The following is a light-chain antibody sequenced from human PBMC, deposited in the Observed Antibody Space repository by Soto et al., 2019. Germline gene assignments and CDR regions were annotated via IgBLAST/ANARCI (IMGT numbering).Light chain of an antibody. Sequence: EIGLTQSPGTLSLSPGERATLSCRASQRVSSNHLAWYQQKPGQAPRLLIYGSSRRATGIPDRFSGSWSGTDFTLTIIRLETEDVAVYFCHRYGGSPPHTFGQGTKVEIK. V-gene: IGKV3-20*01. CDR2: GSS. CDR1: QRVSSNH. CDR3: HRYGGSPPHT. J-gene: IGKJ2*01.